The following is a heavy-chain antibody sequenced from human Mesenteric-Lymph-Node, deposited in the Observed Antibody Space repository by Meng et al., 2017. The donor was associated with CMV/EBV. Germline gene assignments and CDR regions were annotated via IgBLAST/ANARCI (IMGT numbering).Heavy chain of an antibody. D-gene: IGHD5-18*01. CDR2: ISASGGNT. Sequence: GGSLRLSCAASGFTVSSNYMTWVRQAPGKGLQWLAAISASGGNTYYADSVRGRFTISRDNSRNTLYLQMNSLKTEDTALYYCAKGVDTAIVTSDHWGQGTLVTVSS. V-gene: IGHV3-23*01. CDR1: GFTVSSNY. J-gene: IGHJ4*02. CDR3: AKGVDTAIVTSDH.